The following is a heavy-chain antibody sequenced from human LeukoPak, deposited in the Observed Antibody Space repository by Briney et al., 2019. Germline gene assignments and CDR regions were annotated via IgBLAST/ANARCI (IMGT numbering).Heavy chain of an antibody. Sequence: GGSLRLSCAASGFTFSSYNMNWVRQAPGKGLEWVSYISSSNSTIYYADSLKGRFTISRDNAKNLLYLQMDSLRVEDTAIYYCARDPRTVRIWGQGTLVTVSS. CDR1: GFTFSSYN. CDR3: ARDPRTVRI. J-gene: IGHJ4*02. V-gene: IGHV3-48*04. CDR2: ISSSNSTI. D-gene: IGHD1-1*01.